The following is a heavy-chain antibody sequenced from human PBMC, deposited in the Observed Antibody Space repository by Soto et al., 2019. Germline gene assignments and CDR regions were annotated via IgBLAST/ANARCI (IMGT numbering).Heavy chain of an antibody. V-gene: IGHV1-46*01. J-gene: IGHJ5*02. D-gene: IGHD1-1*01. CDR3: ARLWGEIGTEFEH. CDR2: FNPYTGGT. Sequence: QGQLVQSGAEVKKPGASVKVSCKASGYTFTTYYIHWMRQAPGQGLEWMGMFNPYTGGTRYAHKFQGRVTMNGDTSTSTGYMELSRLRSEETAVYYCARLWGEIGTEFEHWGQGTLVTVSS. CDR1: GYTFTTYY.